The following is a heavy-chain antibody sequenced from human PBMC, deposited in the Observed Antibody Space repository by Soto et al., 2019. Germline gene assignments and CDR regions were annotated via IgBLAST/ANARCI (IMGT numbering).Heavy chain of an antibody. CDR3: ARGRRFDGDYLFPY. V-gene: IGHV1-69*01. Sequence: QVQLVQSGAEVKKPGSSVKVPCKASGGTFSSYAISWVRQAPGQGLEWMGGIIPIFGTANYAQKFQGRVTITADESTSTAYMELSSLRSEDTAVYYCARGRRFDGDYLFPYWGQGTLVTVSS. J-gene: IGHJ4*02. CDR2: IIPIFGTA. CDR1: GGTFSSYA. D-gene: IGHD4-17*01.